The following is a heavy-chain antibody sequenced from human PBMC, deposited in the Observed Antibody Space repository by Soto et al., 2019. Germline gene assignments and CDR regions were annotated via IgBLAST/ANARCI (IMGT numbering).Heavy chain of an antibody. CDR1: GGSFSGYY. Sequence: QVQLQQWGAGLLKPSETLSLTCAVYGGSFSGYYWSWIRQPPGKGLEWIGEINHSGSTNYNPSLKRRVTRSVDTSKNQFSLKLSSVTAADTAVYYCARGRCSGGSCYPFDYWGQGTLVTVSS. J-gene: IGHJ4*02. V-gene: IGHV4-34*01. CDR3: ARGRCSGGSCYPFDY. D-gene: IGHD2-15*01. CDR2: INHSGST.